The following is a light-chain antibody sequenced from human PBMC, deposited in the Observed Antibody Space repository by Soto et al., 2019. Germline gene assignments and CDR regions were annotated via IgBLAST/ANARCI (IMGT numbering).Light chain of an antibody. CDR3: QQFNNYLLFT. CDR2: DAS. CDR1: KGISSA. V-gene: IGKV1D-13*01. Sequence: AIQLTQSPSSLSASVGDRVTITCRASKGISSALAWYQQKPGKAPKLLIYDASSLESGVPSRFSGSGSGTDFPLTISSLQPEDFATYYCQQFNNYLLFTFGPATKVDIK. J-gene: IGKJ3*01.